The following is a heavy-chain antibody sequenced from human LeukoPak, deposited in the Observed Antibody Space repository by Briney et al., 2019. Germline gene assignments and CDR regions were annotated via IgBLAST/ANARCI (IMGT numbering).Heavy chain of an antibody. CDR2: IHYSGSI. J-gene: IGHJ4*02. Sequence: GSLRLSCAASGFTFSSYAMSWVRQAPGKGLEWIGYIHYSGSINYNPSLKSRVTMSVDTSKNQFSLRLSSLTAADTAVYYCARETPTPTPVGVVDYWGQGTLVTVSS. V-gene: IGHV4-59*01. CDR1: GFTFSSYA. CDR3: ARETPTPTPVGVVDY. D-gene: IGHD1-1*01.